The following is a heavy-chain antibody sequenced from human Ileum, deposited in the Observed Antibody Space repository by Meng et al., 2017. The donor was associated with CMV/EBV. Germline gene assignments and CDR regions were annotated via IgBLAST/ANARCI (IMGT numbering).Heavy chain of an antibody. V-gene: IGHV4-4*01. D-gene: IGHD2-21*02. CDR3: ARGGDWRFDY. CDR1: GDSISSNKW. CDR2: IHRSGRT. Sequence: GSLRLSCAVFGDSISSNKWWSWVRQSPGKGLEWIGEIHRSGRTNYNPSLKSRVTMSIDKSKNQFSLKLSSVTAADTAVYLCARGGDWRFDYWGQGALVTVSS. J-gene: IGHJ4*02.